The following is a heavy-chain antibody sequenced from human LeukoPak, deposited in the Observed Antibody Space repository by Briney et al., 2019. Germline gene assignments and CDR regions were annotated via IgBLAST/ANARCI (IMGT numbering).Heavy chain of an antibody. D-gene: IGHD6-6*01. CDR3: ARDKQFVHFDS. V-gene: IGHV1-2*02. Sequence: ASVKVSCKTSGYTFTDSYIHWLRRAPGQGLDWVGWIHPNSGGTNYAQKFQGRATMTRDTPSSTAFLEVSRLRADHTAVYYCARDKQFVHFDSWGQGTLVTVSS. CDR2: IHPNSGGT. CDR1: GYTFTDSY. J-gene: IGHJ4*02.